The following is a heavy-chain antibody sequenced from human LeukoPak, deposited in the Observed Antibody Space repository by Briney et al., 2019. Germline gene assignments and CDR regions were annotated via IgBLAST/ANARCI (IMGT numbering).Heavy chain of an antibody. J-gene: IGHJ6*02. D-gene: IGHD2-2*01. Sequence: PGGSLRLSCAASGFTFNSYGMHWVRQTPGKGLEWVASISSSSNNIFYGDSVRGRFTLSRDNANNSLSLHINSLSADDTGVYYCARDPVVVVPAATPGGSSRYYYKGLDVWGQGTTVTVSS. V-gene: IGHV3-21*06. CDR1: GFTFNSYG. CDR3: ARDPVVVVPAATPGGSSRYYYKGLDV. CDR2: ISSSSNNI.